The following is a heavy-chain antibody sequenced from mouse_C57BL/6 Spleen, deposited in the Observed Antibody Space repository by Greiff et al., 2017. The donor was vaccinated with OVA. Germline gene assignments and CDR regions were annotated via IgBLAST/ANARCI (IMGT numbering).Heavy chain of an antibody. CDR3: ARSDDSYYFDY. J-gene: IGHJ2*01. V-gene: IGHV1-82*01. CDR1: GYAFSSSW. CDR2: IYPGDGDT. Sequence: QVQLKQSGPELVKPGASVKISCKASGYAFSSSWMNWVKQRPGKGLEWIGRIYPGDGDTNYNGKFKGKATLTADKSSSTAYMQLSSLTSEDSAVYFCARSDDSYYFDYWGQGTTLTVSS.